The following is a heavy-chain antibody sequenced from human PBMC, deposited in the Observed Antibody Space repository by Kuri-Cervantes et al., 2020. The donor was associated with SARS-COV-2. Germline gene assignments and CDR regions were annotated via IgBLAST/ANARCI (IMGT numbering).Heavy chain of an antibody. V-gene: IGHV4-39*07. J-gene: IGHJ4*02. CDR1: GGSISSTNHY. D-gene: IGHD3-22*01. Sequence: GSLRLSCTVSGGSISSTNHYWDWIRQPPGKGLEWIGSIYYSGTTYYNPSLKSRVTMSVDTSKNQFSLKLSSVTAADTAVYYCYTYYYDSSGYTDYWGQGTLVTVSS. CDR2: IYYSGTT. CDR3: YTYYYDSSGYTDY.